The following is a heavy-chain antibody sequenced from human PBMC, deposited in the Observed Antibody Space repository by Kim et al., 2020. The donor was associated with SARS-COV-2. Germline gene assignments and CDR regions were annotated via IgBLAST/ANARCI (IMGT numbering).Heavy chain of an antibody. CDR3: ARRSQCTSGLCTYAFDI. CDR1: AYTFTNHW. D-gene: IGHD2-8*01. J-gene: IGHJ3*02. V-gene: IGHV5-51*01. CDR2: IYPGTSDS. Sequence: GESLKISCSGSAYTFTNHWIGWVRQMPGKGLEWMGIIYPGTSDSRYSPSFQGQVTISADKSISTAYLQWSSLKASDTAIYYCARRSQCTSGLCTYAFDIWGQGTMVTVSS.